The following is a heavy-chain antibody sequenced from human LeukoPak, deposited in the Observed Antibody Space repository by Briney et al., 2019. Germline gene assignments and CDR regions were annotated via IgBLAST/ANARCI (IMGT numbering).Heavy chain of an antibody. D-gene: IGHD6-19*01. CDR1: GFTFSSYN. J-gene: IGHJ4*02. V-gene: IGHV3-48*01. CDR3: ARYATVAAHRDFDY. CDR2: ITRSSSSI. Sequence: GGSLRLSCAASGFTFSSYNMNWVRQAPGKGLEWVSYITRSSSSIYYADSVKGRFTISRDNAKNSLYLQMNSLRAEDTAVYYCARYATVAAHRDFDYWGQGTLVTVSS.